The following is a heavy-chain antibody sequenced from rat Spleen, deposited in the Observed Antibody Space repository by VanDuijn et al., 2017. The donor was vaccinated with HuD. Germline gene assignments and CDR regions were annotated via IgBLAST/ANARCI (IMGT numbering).Heavy chain of an antibody. Sequence: EVQLVESGGGLVQPGRSLKLSCAASGFTFSNYGMAWVRQAPTKGLEWVATIKYDGMSTYHRDSVKGRFTISRANEKSTLYLQMDSLRSEDTATYYCARLGTEAIGNWFSYWGQGTLVTVSS. CDR3: ARLGTEAIGNWFSY. V-gene: IGHV5-29*01. J-gene: IGHJ3*01. CDR2: IKYDGMST. D-gene: IGHD1-11*01. CDR1: GFTFSNYG.